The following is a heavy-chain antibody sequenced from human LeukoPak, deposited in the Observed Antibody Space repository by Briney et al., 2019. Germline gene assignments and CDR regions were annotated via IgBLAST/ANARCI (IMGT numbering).Heavy chain of an antibody. CDR2: IYHSGST. CDR1: GGSISSGGYS. Sequence: PSQTLSLTCAVSGGSISSGGYSWSWIRQPPGKGLEWIGYIYHSGSTYYNPSLKSRVTISVDRSKNQFSLKLSSVTAADTAVYYCARDADSSGYFYYFDYWGQGTLVTVSS. V-gene: IGHV4-30-2*01. J-gene: IGHJ4*02. D-gene: IGHD3-22*01. CDR3: ARDADSSGYFYYFDY.